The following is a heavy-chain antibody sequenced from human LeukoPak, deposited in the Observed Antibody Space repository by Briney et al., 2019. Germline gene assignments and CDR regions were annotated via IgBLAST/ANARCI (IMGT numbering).Heavy chain of an antibody. CDR3: ASTVGAATLYAFDI. J-gene: IGHJ3*02. D-gene: IGHD1-26*01. V-gene: IGHV3-53*01. CDR1: GFTVSSNY. CDR2: IYSGGST. Sequence: GGSLRLSCAASGFTVSSNYMSWVRQAPGKGLEWVSVIYSGGSTYYADSVKGRFTISRDNSKNTLYLQMNSLRAEDTAVYYCASTVGAATLYAFDIWGQGTMVTVSS.